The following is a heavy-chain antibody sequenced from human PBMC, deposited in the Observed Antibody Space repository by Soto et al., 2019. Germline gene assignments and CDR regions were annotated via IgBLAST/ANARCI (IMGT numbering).Heavy chain of an antibody. CDR1: GGSISSGGYY. CDR2: IYYSGST. J-gene: IGHJ6*02. V-gene: IGHV4-31*03. Sequence: SDTLSLTCTVSGGSISSGGYYWSWIRQHPGKGLEWIGYIYYSGSTYYNPSLKSRVTISVDTSNNQFSLKLSSVTSADTAVYYCAGDSGRSCNFDGMQGCGQVTTVPFYS. CDR3: AGDSGRSCNFDGMQG. D-gene: IGHD2-2*01.